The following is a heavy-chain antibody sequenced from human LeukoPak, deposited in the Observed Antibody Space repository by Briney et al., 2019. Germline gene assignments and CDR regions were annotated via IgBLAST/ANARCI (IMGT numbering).Heavy chain of an antibody. CDR3: ARDTGGGYSCYDC. CDR2: IKPDGSDK. J-gene: IGHJ4*02. CDR1: GFTLSHYW. V-gene: IGHV3-7*01. D-gene: IGHD5-18*01. Sequence: GGSLRLSCAASGFTLSHYWMTWIRQTPGKGLEWVANIKPDGSDKYYVDSVKGRFTISRDNAKNSLYLQMNSLRVEDTAVYYCARDTGGGYSCYDCWGQGTLVTVSS.